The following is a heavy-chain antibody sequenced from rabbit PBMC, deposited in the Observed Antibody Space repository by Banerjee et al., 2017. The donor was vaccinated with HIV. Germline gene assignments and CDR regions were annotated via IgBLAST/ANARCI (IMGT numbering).Heavy chain of an antibody. Sequence: QSLEESGGDLVKPGASLTLTCTASGFSFSSSYYMCWVRQAPGKGLEWIACIGTGSGITYYASWVNGRFTLSKTSSTTVTLHMTSLTAADTATYFCARDPYGDNGVADFNLWGPGTLVTVS. J-gene: IGHJ4*01. CDR2: IGTGSGIT. CDR3: ARDPYGDNGVADFNL. V-gene: IGHV1S40*01. CDR1: GFSFSSSYY. D-gene: IGHD2-1*01.